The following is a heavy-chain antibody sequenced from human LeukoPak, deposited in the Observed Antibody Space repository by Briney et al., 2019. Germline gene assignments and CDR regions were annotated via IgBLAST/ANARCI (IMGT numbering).Heavy chain of an antibody. Sequence: PGESLSLSCVPSGFTFATFAMSWVRLAPGKGLGWDSGIGNTETYYADSVKGRVTISSDNSKSTIYLPMNNLRAEDTALYYIARDGQAFNSNWDYFEYWGQGTPVTVSS. V-gene: IGHV3-23*01. CDR2: IGNTET. J-gene: IGHJ4*02. D-gene: IGHD7-27*01. CDR1: GFTFATFA. CDR3: ARDGQAFNSNWDYFEY.